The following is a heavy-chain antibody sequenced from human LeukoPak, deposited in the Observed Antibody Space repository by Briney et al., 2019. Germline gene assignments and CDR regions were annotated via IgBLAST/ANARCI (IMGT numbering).Heavy chain of an antibody. J-gene: IGHJ5*02. Sequence: GEALQISFRGSGSNFSDYWIAWGRPAPGKGLGGMGYIYPGDSNTRYSPSFQGQVTFSADKSISTAYLQWSSLKASDTAMYYCARDNSGYLYHWFDPWGQGTLVTVSS. V-gene: IGHV5-51*01. CDR2: IYPGDSNT. CDR3: ARDNSGYLYHWFDP. D-gene: IGHD3-22*01. CDR1: GSNFSDYW.